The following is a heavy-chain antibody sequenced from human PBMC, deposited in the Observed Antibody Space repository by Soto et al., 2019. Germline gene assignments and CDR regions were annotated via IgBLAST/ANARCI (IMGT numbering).Heavy chain of an antibody. D-gene: IGHD4-17*01. CDR1: GITISNYP. J-gene: IGHJ4*02. CDR3: VKDDGGYPSTAPH. V-gene: IGHV3-23*04. CDR2: ISGSGDTT. Sequence: EVRLVESGGGLVQPGGSLRLSCAASGITISNYPMCWVRQAPGKGLDWVSGISGSGDTTYYADSAKGRFTISKDISKNSLFLQLDSLRVEDSALYFCVKDDGGYPSTAPHWGQGTLVTVSP.